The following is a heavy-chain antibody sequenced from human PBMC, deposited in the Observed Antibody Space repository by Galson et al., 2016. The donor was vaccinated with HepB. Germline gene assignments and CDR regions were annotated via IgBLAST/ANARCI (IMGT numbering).Heavy chain of an antibody. CDR3: ARHPHRNWYFDL. Sequence: SETLSLTCTVSGGSITSSTYYWGWIRQPPGKGLEWIGSMFDSGSTYYTPSLSSRATILVDTSKNQLSLKLKSVTAADTAVYYCARHPHRNWYFDLWGRGTLVTVSS. CDR1: GGSITSSTYY. V-gene: IGHV4-39*01. CDR2: MFDSGST. J-gene: IGHJ2*01.